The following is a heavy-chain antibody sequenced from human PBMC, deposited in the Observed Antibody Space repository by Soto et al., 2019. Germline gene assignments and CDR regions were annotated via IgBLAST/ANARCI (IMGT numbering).Heavy chain of an antibody. Sequence: GGSLRLSCASSVFTFSNAWVSWVRHSQGKWLEWVGRIKSKTDGGTTDYAAPVKGRFTSSRDDSNNTLYLQMNTLTTDYTAVDYSPTPRGTYGGKPYSYYDMQVWAQGTTVTLSS. V-gene: IGHV3-15*01. CDR2: IKSKTDGGTT. D-gene: IGHD4-17*01. CDR1: VFTFSNAW. J-gene: IGHJ6*01. CDR3: PTPRGTYGGKPYSYYDMQV.